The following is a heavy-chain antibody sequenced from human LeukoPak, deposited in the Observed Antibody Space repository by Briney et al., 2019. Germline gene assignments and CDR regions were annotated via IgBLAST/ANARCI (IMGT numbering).Heavy chain of an antibody. Sequence: ASVKVSCKVSGGTFSSYPISWVRQAPGQGLEWMGGIIPIFGTANYAQKFQGRVTITTDESTSTAYMELSSLRSEDTAVYYCARRRITMVRGGSGGYYYYMDVWGKGTTVTVSS. CDR2: IIPIFGTA. CDR1: GGTFSSYP. J-gene: IGHJ6*03. D-gene: IGHD3-10*01. CDR3: ARRRITMVRGGSGGYYYYMDV. V-gene: IGHV1-69*05.